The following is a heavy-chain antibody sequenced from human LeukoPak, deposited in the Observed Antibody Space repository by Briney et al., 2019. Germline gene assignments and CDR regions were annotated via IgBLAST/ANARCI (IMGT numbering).Heavy chain of an antibody. V-gene: IGHV3-74*01. D-gene: IGHD5-18*01. CDR2: INSDGSST. CDR1: GFTFSSYA. CDR3: ASQGYSYGY. J-gene: IGHJ4*02. Sequence: GGSLRLSYAASGFTFSSYAMHWVRQAPGKGLVWVSRINSDGSSTSYADSVKGRFTISRDNAKNTLYLQMNSLRAEDTAVYYCASQGYSYGYWGQGTLVTVSS.